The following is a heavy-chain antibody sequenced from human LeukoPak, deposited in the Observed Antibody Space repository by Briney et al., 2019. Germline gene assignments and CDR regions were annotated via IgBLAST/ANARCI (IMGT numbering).Heavy chain of an antibody. Sequence: PGGSLRLSCEVSGFTFRSYAMHWVRQAPGKGLEWLAVISYDEVNEYYADSVKGRFTISRDNSKNTLFLQMNSLRPEDTAVYYCARARTPYDFWADFDYWGQGTLVTVSS. V-gene: IGHV3-30-3*01. D-gene: IGHD3-3*01. CDR1: GFTFRSYA. CDR2: ISYDEVNE. J-gene: IGHJ4*02. CDR3: ARARTPYDFWADFDY.